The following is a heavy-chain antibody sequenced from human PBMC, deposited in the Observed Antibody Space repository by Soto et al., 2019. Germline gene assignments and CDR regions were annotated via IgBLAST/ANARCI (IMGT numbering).Heavy chain of an antibody. Sequence: ASVKVSCKASGYTFTSYDINWVRQATGQGLEWIGWMNPNSGNTGSAQKFKGRVTMTRNTSISTAYMELSSLRSEDTAVDYCARYVPKRNYDSSGSFGHDAFDIWGQATMATV. CDR3: ARYVPKRNYDSSGSFGHDAFDI. V-gene: IGHV1-8*01. CDR2: MNPNSGNT. CDR1: GYTFTSYD. D-gene: IGHD3-22*01. J-gene: IGHJ3*02.